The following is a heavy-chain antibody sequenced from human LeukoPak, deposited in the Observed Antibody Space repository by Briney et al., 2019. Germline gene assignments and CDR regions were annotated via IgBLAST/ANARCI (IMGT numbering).Heavy chain of an antibody. V-gene: IGHV3-33*06. D-gene: IGHD6-19*01. CDR3: AKDRSSSGWSFFDY. CDR1: GFTFSSYG. Sequence: GRSLRLSCAASGFTFSSYGMHWVRQAPGKGLEWVAVIWYDGSNKYYADSVTGRFTISRDNSKNTLYLQLNSLRAEDTAVFYCAKDRSSSGWSFFDYWGQGTLVTVSS. CDR2: IWYDGSNK. J-gene: IGHJ4*02.